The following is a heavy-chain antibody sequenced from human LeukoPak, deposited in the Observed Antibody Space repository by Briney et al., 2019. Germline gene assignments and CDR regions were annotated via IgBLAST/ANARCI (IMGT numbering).Heavy chain of an antibody. V-gene: IGHV1-69*05. CDR2: IIPIFGTA. D-gene: IGHD2-2*01. CDR3: ARTDIVVVPARNWFDP. Sequence: GASVKVSCKASGGTFSNYAISWVRQAPGQGLEWMGGIIPIFGTANYAQKFQGRVTITTDESTSTAYMELSSLRSEDTAVYYCARTDIVVVPARNWFDPWGQGTLVTVSS. CDR1: GGTFSNYA. J-gene: IGHJ5*02.